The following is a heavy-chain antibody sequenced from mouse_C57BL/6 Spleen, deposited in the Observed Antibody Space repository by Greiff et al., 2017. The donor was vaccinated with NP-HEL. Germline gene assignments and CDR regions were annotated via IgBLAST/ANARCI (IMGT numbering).Heavy chain of an antibody. J-gene: IGHJ3*01. V-gene: IGHV3-6*01. CDR3: AREDYGNYGCAY. Sequence: EVQLQESGPGLVKPSQSLSLTCSVTGYSITSGYYWNWIRQFPGNKLEWMGYISYDGSNNYNPSLKNRISITRDTSKNQFFLKLNSVTTEDTATYYCAREDYGNYGCAYWGQGTLVTVSA. D-gene: IGHD2-1*01. CDR2: ISYDGSN. CDR1: GYSITSGYY.